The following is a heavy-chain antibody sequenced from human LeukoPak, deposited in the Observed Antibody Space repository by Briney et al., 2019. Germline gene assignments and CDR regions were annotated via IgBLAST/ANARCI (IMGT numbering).Heavy chain of an antibody. V-gene: IGHV4-59*13. CDR1: GGSITNNY. CDR3: AGDRSAAPADY. D-gene: IGHD6-13*01. CDR2: THDSGNS. Sequence: SETLSLTCTISGGSITNNYWAWIRQPPGKGLEWIGYTHDSGNSNYNPSLRSRVTISIETSKNQFSLKLTSVTAADTAVYYCAGDRSAAPADYWGQGTLVTVSS. J-gene: IGHJ4*02.